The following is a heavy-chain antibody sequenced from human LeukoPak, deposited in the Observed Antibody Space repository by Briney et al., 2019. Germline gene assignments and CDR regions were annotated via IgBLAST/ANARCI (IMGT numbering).Heavy chain of an antibody. CDR3: AIHSNYYDSSGYYYRVY. V-gene: IGHV3-74*01. J-gene: IGHJ4*02. CDR1: GFTFSSYW. Sequence: PGGSLRLSCAASGFTFSSYWMHWVRQAPGKGLVWVSRINSDGSSTSYADSVKSRFTISRDNAKNTLYLQMNSLRAEDTAVYYCAIHSNYYDSSGYYYRVYWGQGTLVTVSS. CDR2: INSDGSST. D-gene: IGHD3-22*01.